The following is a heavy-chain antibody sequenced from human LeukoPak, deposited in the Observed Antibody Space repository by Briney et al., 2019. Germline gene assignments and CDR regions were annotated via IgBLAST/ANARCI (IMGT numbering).Heavy chain of an antibody. CDR3: ARTLGIAVAGPAGYFQH. CDR2: IYTSGST. V-gene: IGHV4-61*02. D-gene: IGHD6-19*01. J-gene: IGHJ1*01. CDR1: GGSISSGSYY. Sequence: SETLSLTCTVSGGSISSGSYYWSWIRQPAGKGREWIGRIYTSGSTNYNPSLKSRVTISVDTSKNQFSLKLSSVTAADTAVYYCARTLGIAVAGPAGYFQHWGQGTLVTVSS.